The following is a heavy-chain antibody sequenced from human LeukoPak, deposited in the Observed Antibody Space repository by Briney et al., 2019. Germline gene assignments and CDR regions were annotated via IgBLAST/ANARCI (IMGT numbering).Heavy chain of an antibody. D-gene: IGHD5-24*01. Sequence: GGSLRLSCAASGFTFTTYWMSWVRQAPGKGLEWVANIKQDGTEKYYVDSVKGRFTISRDNAKNSLYLQMNSLRVEDTAVYYCAREGDGYNSPIDYWGQGTQVTVSS. J-gene: IGHJ4*02. CDR2: IKQDGTEK. V-gene: IGHV3-7*01. CDR3: AREGDGYNSPIDY. CDR1: GFTFTTYW.